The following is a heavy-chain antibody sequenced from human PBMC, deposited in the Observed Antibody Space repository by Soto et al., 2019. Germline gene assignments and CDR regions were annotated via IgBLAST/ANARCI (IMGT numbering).Heavy chain of an antibody. CDR1: GYTFTSYY. J-gene: IGHJ6*02. Sequence: ASVKVSCKASGYTFTSYYMHWVRQAPGQGLEWMGIINPSGGSTSYAQKFQGRVTMTRDTSTSTVYMELSSLRSEDTAVYYCARVRSTVVTRTAGFYYYCGMDVWGQGTTVTVSS. D-gene: IGHD4-17*01. CDR2: INPSGGST. V-gene: IGHV1-46*01. CDR3: ARVRSTVVTRTAGFYYYCGMDV.